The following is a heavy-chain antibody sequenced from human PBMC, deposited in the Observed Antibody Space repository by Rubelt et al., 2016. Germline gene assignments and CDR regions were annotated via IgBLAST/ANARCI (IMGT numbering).Heavy chain of an antibody. V-gene: IGHV3-7*04. J-gene: IGHJ4*02. CDR2: IKQDGSDK. CDR3: SRMLED. CDR1: GFAFDTYK. D-gene: IGHD3-16*01. Sequence: EVQLVESGGGLVKPGGSLRLSCAASGFAFDTYKMNWIRQAPGKGLEWVANIKQDGSDKYYVDSAKGRFTISRDNAKNLVFLQMNSLRAEDTAVYFCSRMLEDWGQGALVTVSS.